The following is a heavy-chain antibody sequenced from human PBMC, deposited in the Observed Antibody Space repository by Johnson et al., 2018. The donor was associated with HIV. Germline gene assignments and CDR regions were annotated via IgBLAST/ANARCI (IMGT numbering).Heavy chain of an antibody. CDR2: ISYDGSNK. J-gene: IGHJ3*02. V-gene: IGHV3-30*04. CDR1: GFIFSGFG. D-gene: IGHD3-10*01. CDR3: ARPYYYGSGSYYTDAFDI. Sequence: VQLVESGGGVVQPGRSLRLSCAASGFIFSGFGLHWVRQAPGKGLEWVAVISYDGSNKYYADSVKGRFTISRDNSKNTLYLQMNSLRAEDTAVYYCARPYYYGSGSYYTDAFDIWGQGTMVTVSS.